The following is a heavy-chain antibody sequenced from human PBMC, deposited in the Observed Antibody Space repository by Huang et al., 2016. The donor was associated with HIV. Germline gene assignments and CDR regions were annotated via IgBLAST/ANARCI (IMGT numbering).Heavy chain of an antibody. D-gene: IGHD2-8*02. CDR2: INTDSGNP. Sequence: QVQLVQSGSELKKPGASVKVSCKPSGYALTNYGLNWVRQAPGQGLEWMGWINTDSGNPMYAQGFTVRFVFALDTSVSTAYLQIRSLKADDTAIYYCARYYGTGGNCYSDYWGQGTLVTVSS. J-gene: IGHJ4*02. CDR3: ARYYGTGGNCYSDY. CDR1: GYALTNYG. V-gene: IGHV7-4-1*02.